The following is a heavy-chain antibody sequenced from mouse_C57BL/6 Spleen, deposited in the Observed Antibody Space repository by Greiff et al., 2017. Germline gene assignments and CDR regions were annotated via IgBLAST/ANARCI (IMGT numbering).Heavy chain of an antibody. CDR2: IYPGSGST. D-gene: IGHD1-1*01. Sequence: QVQLQQPGAELVKPGASVKMSCTASGYTFTSYWITWVKQRPGQGLEWIGDIYPGSGSTNYNEKFQSKATLTVDTSSSTAYMQLSSLTSEDSAVYYCASYNPCITTVVADWGQGTTLTVSS. V-gene: IGHV1-55*01. J-gene: IGHJ2*01. CDR3: ASYNPCITTVVAD. CDR1: GYTFTSYW.